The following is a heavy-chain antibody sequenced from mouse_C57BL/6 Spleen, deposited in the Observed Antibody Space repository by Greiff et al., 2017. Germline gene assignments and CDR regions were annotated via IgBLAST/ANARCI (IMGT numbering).Heavy chain of an antibody. D-gene: IGHD2-2*01. CDR2: IDPSDSET. Sequence: QVQLQQPGAELVRPGSSVKLSCKASGYTFTSYWMHWVKQRPIQGLEWIGNIDPSDSETHYNQKFKDKATLTVDNSSSEAYMQLSSLTSEDSAVYYCAREGIYYGYDDGDFDYWGQGTTLTVSS. CDR1: GYTFTSYW. V-gene: IGHV1-52*01. J-gene: IGHJ2*01. CDR3: AREGIYYGYDDGDFDY.